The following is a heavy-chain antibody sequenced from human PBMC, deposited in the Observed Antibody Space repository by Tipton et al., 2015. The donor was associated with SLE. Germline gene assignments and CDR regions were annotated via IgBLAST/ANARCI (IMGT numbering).Heavy chain of an antibody. CDR3: ARRLVAAATDWYFGL. CDR1: GGSISSSSYY. CDR2: IYYSGNT. V-gene: IGHV4-39*07. J-gene: IGHJ2*01. D-gene: IGHD2-2*01. Sequence: TLSLTCTVSGGSISSSSYYWGWIRQPPGKGLEWIGSIYYSGNTYYNPSLKSRVTISVDTSKNQFSLKLSSVTAADTAVYYCARRLVAAATDWYFGLWGRGPLVTVSS.